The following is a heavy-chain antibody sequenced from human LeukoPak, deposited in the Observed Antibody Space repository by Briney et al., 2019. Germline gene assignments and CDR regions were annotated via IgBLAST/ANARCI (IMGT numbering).Heavy chain of an antibody. D-gene: IGHD3-22*01. V-gene: IGHV3-74*01. J-gene: IGHJ5*02. CDR3: ARGPPYYYDSRNWFDP. Sequence: GGSLRLSCAASGFTFSSYWMHWVRQAPGKGLVWVSRINSDGSRTSYADSVKGRFTISRDNAKNTLYLQMNSLRAEDTAVYYCARGPPYYYDSRNWFDPWGQGTLVTVSS. CDR1: GFTFSSYW. CDR2: INSDGSRT.